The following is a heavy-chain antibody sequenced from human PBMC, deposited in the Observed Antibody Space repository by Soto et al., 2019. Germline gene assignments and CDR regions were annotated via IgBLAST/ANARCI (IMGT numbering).Heavy chain of an antibody. D-gene: IGHD4-17*01. V-gene: IGHV4-31*03. Sequence: QVQLQESGPGLVKPSQTLSLTCTVSGGSISSGGYYWSWIRQHPGKGLEWIGYIYYSGSTYYNPSLKGRVTISVDTSKNQFSLKLSSVTAADTAVYYCASWNDYGDTTLANWFDPWGQGTLVTVSS. CDR3: ASWNDYGDTTLANWFDP. CDR2: IYYSGST. J-gene: IGHJ5*02. CDR1: GGSISSGGYY.